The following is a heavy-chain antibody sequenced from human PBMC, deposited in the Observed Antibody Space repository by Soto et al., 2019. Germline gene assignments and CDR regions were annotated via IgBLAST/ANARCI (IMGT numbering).Heavy chain of an antibody. CDR3: AIESGNSGTYDY. CDR2: INAGTGYT. Sequence: QVQLVQSGAEVKMPGASVKVSCKASGYTFTRYAIHWVRQAPGQRLEWMGWINAGTGYTSYSQNFQGRVTITRDTSANTAYMELSSLTSEDTTVYFCAIESGNSGTYDYWGQGALVTVSS. J-gene: IGHJ4*02. V-gene: IGHV1-3*01. D-gene: IGHD1-26*01. CDR1: GYTFTRYA.